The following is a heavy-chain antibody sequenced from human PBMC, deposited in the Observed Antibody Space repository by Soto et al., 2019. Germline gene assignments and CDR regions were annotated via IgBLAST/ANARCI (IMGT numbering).Heavy chain of an antibody. V-gene: IGHV4-34*01. D-gene: IGHD2-15*01. Sequence: SETLSLTCAGWGGAFRGYYWSWIRQPPGKGLEWIGEINHSGSTNYNPSLKSRVTISVDTSKNQFSLKLSSVTAADTAVYYCARAAPRYCSGGSSSSGSDSWGQGTLLTVSS. J-gene: IGHJ5*01. CDR1: GGAFRGYY. CDR3: ARAAPRYCSGGSSSSGSDS. CDR2: INHSGST.